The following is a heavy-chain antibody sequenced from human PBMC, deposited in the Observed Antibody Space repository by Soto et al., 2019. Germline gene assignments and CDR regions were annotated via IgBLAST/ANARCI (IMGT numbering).Heavy chain of an antibody. CDR2: ISAYNGNT. D-gene: IGHD3-10*01. V-gene: IGHV1-18*01. CDR1: GYTCTSYG. Sequence: ASVKVSCKASGYTCTSYGISWVRQAPGQGLEWMGWISAYNGNTNYAQKLQGRVTMTTDTSTSTACMELRSLRSDDTAVYYCARSRGQHYMDVWGKGTTVTVSS. J-gene: IGHJ6*03. CDR3: ARSRGQHYMDV.